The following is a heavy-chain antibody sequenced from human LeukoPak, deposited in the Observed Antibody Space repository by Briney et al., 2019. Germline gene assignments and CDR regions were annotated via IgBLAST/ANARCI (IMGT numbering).Heavy chain of an antibody. D-gene: IGHD2-2*01. CDR3: ARLKYGTSSGYYDY. CDR1: GYSFTYYW. CDR2: IDPSDSYV. Sequence: GESLRISCKGSGYSFTYYWITWVRQMPGKGLEWIGGIDPSDSYVNNSPSFQGHVTISVDKSITTAYLQWSSLKASDTAIYYCARLKYGTSSGYYDYWGQGTLVTVS. J-gene: IGHJ4*02. V-gene: IGHV5-10-1*01.